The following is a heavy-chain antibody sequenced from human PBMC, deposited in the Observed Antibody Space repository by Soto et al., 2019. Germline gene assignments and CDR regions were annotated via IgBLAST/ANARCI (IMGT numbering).Heavy chain of an antibody. CDR2: ICYSGST. J-gene: IGHJ5*02. Sequence: PSETLSLTCTVSGGSVSSGSYYWSWIRQPPGKGLEWIGYICYSGSTNYNPSLKSRVTISVDTSKNQFSLKLSSVTAADTAVYYCARDRGAARPSWFDPWGQGTLVTVSS. D-gene: IGHD6-6*01. V-gene: IGHV4-61*01. CDR1: GGSVSSGSYY. CDR3: ARDRGAARPSWFDP.